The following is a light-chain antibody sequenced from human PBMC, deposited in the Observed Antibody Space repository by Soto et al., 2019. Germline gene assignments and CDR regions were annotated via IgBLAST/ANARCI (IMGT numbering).Light chain of an antibody. V-gene: IGKV3-11*01. CDR2: DAS. J-gene: IGKJ2*01. CDR3: QQRSSWPRT. Sequence: EIVLTQSPATLSLSPGEGATLSCRASQSVSSSLAWYQQKPGRAPRLLIYDASNRATGIPARFSGSGSGTDITLSISSLEPEDFAVYYCQQRSSWPRTFGQGTNLEIK. CDR1: QSVSSS.